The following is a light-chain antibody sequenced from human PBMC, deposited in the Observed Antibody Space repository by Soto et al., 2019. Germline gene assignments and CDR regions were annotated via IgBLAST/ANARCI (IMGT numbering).Light chain of an antibody. J-gene: IGKJ1*01. CDR2: GAS. Sequence: EIVLRQSPDTLSLSPGERAILSCRVSQSVISNYLAWYQLTPGQAPRLLLYGASSRATGIPDRFSGSGSGTDFSLTITRLEPEDFAVYYCQQYANTPLTFGQGTKVEIK. V-gene: IGKV3-20*01. CDR3: QQYANTPLT. CDR1: QSVISNY.